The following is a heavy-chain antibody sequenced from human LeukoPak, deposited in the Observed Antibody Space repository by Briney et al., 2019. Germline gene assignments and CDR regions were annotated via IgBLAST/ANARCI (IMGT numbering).Heavy chain of an antibody. CDR2: IYYSGNT. CDR3: ARQTGSGLFILP. V-gene: IGHV4-39*01. Sequence: SETLSLTCTASGVSISSSNSHWGWIRQPPGKGLEWIGSIYYSGNTYYNASLKSQVSISIDTSKNQFSLRLTSVTAADTAVYYCARQTGSGLFILPGGQGTLVTVSS. D-gene: IGHD3/OR15-3a*01. J-gene: IGHJ4*02. CDR1: GVSISSSNSH.